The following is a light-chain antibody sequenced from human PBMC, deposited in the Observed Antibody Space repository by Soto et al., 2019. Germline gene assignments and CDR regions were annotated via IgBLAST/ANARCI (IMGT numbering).Light chain of an antibody. CDR2: NAS. V-gene: IGKV3-15*01. Sequence: EIVMTQSPATLSVSPGESATLSCRASQRISRNLSWYQQKPGQAPRLLIYNASTRATAIAARSSCSGSETEFTLTISSLQSEDSAVYYCQQYNNWPPWTFGQGTKVDIK. J-gene: IGKJ1*01. CDR3: QQYNNWPPWT. CDR1: QRISRN.